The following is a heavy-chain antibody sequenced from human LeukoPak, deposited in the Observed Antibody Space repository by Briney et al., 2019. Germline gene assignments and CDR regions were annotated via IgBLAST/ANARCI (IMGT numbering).Heavy chain of an antibody. V-gene: IGHV1-2*02. CDR2: INPNSGGT. D-gene: IGHD6-19*01. CDR1: GYTFTGYY. J-gene: IGHJ4*02. CDR3: ARGRPGIAVAGDLN. Sequence: ASVKVSCKASGYTFTGYYMHWVRQAPGQGLERMGWINPNSGGTNYAQKFQGRVTMTRDTSISTAYMELSRLRSDDTAVYYCARGRPGIAVAGDLNWGQGTLVTVSS.